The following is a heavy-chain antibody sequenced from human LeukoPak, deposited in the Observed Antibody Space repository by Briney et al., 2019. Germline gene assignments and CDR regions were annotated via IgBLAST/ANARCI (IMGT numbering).Heavy chain of an antibody. Sequence: ASVKLSCKAFGYTFTGYWMHWVRQAPGQGLEWMGWINPNSGGTNYAQKFQGRVTMTRDTSISTAYMELSRLRSDDTAVYYCARDERYDSSGYPFDYWGQGTLVTVSS. D-gene: IGHD3-22*01. CDR3: ARDERYDSSGYPFDY. CDR1: GYTFTGYW. CDR2: INPNSGGT. J-gene: IGHJ4*02. V-gene: IGHV1-2*02.